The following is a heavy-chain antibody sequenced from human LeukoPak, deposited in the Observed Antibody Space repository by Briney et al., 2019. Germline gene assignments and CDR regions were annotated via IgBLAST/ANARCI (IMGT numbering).Heavy chain of an antibody. Sequence: GGSLRLSCAASGFTFSNCAMSWVRQAPGKGLEWVSSLSATGGTTYYADSVKGRFTISRDNSKNTLYLQMNSLRAEDTAVYYCARGLGIAVAGTFNYWGQGTLVTVSS. CDR2: LSATGGTT. CDR3: ARGLGIAVAGTFNY. D-gene: IGHD6-19*01. V-gene: IGHV3-23*01. CDR1: GFTFSNCA. J-gene: IGHJ4*02.